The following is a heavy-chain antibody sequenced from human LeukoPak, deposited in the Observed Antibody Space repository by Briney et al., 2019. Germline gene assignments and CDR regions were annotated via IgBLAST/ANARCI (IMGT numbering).Heavy chain of an antibody. CDR2: IYTSGST. J-gene: IGHJ3*02. CDR1: GGSISRGSSY. CDR3: ARYNYGDHDAFDI. V-gene: IGHV4-61*02. D-gene: IGHD4-17*01. Sequence: PSETLSLTCTVSGGSISRGSSYWGWIRQPAGKGLGWIGRIYTSGSTNYNPSLKSRVTISVDTSKNQFSLKLTSVTAADTAVYYCARYNYGDHDAFDIWGQGTMVTVSS.